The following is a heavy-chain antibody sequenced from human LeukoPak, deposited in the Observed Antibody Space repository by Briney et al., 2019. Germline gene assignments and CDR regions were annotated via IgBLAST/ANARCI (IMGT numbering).Heavy chain of an antibody. CDR1: GGSISSGSYY. V-gene: IGHV4-61*02. CDR3: ARVSPSSGWYNFDY. D-gene: IGHD6-19*01. J-gene: IGHJ4*02. Sequence: SQTLSLTCTVSGGSISSGSYYWSWIRQPAGKGLEWIGRIYTSGSTNYNPSLKSRVTISVDTSKNQFSLKLSSVTAADTAVYYCARVSPSSGWYNFDYRGQGTLVTVSS. CDR2: IYTSGST.